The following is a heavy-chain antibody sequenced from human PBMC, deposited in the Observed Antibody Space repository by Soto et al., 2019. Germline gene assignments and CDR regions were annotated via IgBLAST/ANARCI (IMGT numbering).Heavy chain of an antibody. J-gene: IGHJ5*02. D-gene: IGHD3-3*01. Sequence: ESGGGLVKPGGSLRLSCAASGFTFSSYSMNWVRQAPGKGLEWVSSISSSSSYIYYADSVKGRFTISRDNAKNSLYLQMNSLRAEDTAVYYCAREYYDFWSGYYNWFDPWGQGTLVTVSS. CDR3: AREYYDFWSGYYNWFDP. CDR1: GFTFSSYS. V-gene: IGHV3-21*01. CDR2: ISSSSSYI.